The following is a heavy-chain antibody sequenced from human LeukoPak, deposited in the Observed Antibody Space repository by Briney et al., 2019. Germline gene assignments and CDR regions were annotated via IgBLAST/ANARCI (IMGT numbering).Heavy chain of an antibody. D-gene: IGHD1-1*01. CDR3: ARYPGRRYNNDGGIDY. V-gene: IGHV4-4*09. CDR2: IHDSGNT. Sequence: SETLSLTCTVSGGSMNSYYWGWIRQPPGRGLEWIGYIHDSGNTNYHPSLKSRVTFSMDTSKNQFSLKVNSVTAADTAVYYCARYPGRRYNNDGGIDYWGQGTLVTVSS. J-gene: IGHJ4*02. CDR1: GGSMNSYY.